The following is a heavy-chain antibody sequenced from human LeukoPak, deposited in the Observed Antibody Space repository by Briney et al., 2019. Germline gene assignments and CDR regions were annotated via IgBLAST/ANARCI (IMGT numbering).Heavy chain of an antibody. V-gene: IGHV4-39*07. CDR1: GGSISSSSYY. CDR3: AREVAARIFYYYGMDV. Sequence: SETLSLTCTVSGGSISSSSYYWGWIRQPPGKGLEWIGEINHSGSTNYNPSLKSRVTISVDTSKNQFSLKLSSVTAADTAVYYCAREVAARIFYYYGMDVWGQGTTVTVSS. D-gene: IGHD6-6*01. J-gene: IGHJ6*02. CDR2: INHSGST.